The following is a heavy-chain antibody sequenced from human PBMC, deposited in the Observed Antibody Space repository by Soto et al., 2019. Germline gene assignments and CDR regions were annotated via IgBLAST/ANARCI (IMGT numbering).Heavy chain of an antibody. CDR1: GFTFSSYA. Sequence: PGGSLRLSCAASGFTFSSYAMHWVRQAPGKGLEWVAVISYDGSNKYYADSVKGRFTISRDNSKNTLYLQMNSLRAEDTAVYYCARDGRSIKWLRNPPNWFDPWGQGTLVTVSS. V-gene: IGHV3-30-3*01. CDR2: ISYDGSNK. D-gene: IGHD5-12*01. CDR3: ARDGRSIKWLRNPPNWFDP. J-gene: IGHJ5*02.